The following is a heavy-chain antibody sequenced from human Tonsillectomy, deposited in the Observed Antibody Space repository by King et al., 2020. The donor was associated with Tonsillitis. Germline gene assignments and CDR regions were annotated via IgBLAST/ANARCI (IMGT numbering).Heavy chain of an antibody. V-gene: IGHV3-11*05. CDR2: ISNSGSYT. CDR3: ARDISAAGTDY. Sequence: VQLVESGGGLVKPGGSLRLSCAASGFTFSDYYMSWIRQAPGKGLEWVSHISNSGSYTNRADSVKGRFTISRDNANNSLYLQLSSLRAEDTAVYYCARDISAAGTDYWGQGTLVTVSS. CDR1: GFTFSDYY. J-gene: IGHJ4*02. D-gene: IGHD6-13*01.